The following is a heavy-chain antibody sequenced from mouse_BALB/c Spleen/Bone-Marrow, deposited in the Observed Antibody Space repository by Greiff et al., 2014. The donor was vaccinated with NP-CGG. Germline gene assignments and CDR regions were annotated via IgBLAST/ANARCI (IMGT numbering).Heavy chain of an antibody. CDR3: AKLTWDEGDY. J-gene: IGHJ2*01. D-gene: IGHD4-1*01. CDR2: IWGAGIT. CDR1: GFSLTDYG. V-gene: IGHV2-6-5*01. Sequence: VMLVESGPGLVAPSQSLPITCTVSGFSLTDYGVSWIRQPPGKGLEWLGVIWGAGITYYNSALKSRLSISKDNSNSQVFLKMNSLQTDDTAMYYCAKLTWDEGDYWGQGTTLTVSS.